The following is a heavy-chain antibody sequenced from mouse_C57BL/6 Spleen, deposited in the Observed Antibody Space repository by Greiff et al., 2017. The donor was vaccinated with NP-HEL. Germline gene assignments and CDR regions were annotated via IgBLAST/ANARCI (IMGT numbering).Heavy chain of an antibody. D-gene: IGHD2-3*01. CDR3: TRGDDGFDY. Sequence: LVESGAELVRPGASVTLSCKASGYTFTDYEMHWVKQTPVHGLEWIGAIVPETGGTAYNQKFKGKAILTADKSSSTAYMELRSLTSEDSAVYYCTRGDDGFDYWGQGTTLTVSS. V-gene: IGHV1-15*01. J-gene: IGHJ2*01. CDR1: GYTFTDYE. CDR2: IVPETGGT.